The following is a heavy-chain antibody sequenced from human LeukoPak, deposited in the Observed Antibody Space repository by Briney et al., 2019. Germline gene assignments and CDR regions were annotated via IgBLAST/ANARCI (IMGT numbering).Heavy chain of an antibody. J-gene: IGHJ4*02. CDR2: IRAYNGNT. V-gene: IGHV1-18*01. Sequence: ASVKVSCKASGYTFTSYGMSWGRQAPGQGREGMGWIRAYNGNTNYAQKIQGRVTMTTDTSTSTASMELRSLSSDDTAVYYCARDLITMVRGVFPDYWGQGTLVTVSS. D-gene: IGHD3-10*01. CDR1: GYTFTSYG. CDR3: ARDLITMVRGVFPDY.